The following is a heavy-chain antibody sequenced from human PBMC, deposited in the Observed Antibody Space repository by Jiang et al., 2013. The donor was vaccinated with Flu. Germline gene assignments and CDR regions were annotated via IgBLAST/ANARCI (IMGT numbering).Heavy chain of an antibody. Sequence: GPGLVKPSETLSLTCTVSGGSISSSSYYWGWIRQPPGKGLEWIGSIYYSGSTYYNPSLKSRVTISVDTSKNQFSLKLSSVTATDTAVYYCARHGWLPVVGYYDSSGRGAFDIWGQ. V-gene: IGHV4-39*01. J-gene: IGHJ3*02. CDR1: GGSISSSSYY. CDR3: ARHGWLPVVGYYDSSGRGAFDI. CDR2: IYYSGST. D-gene: IGHD3-22*01.